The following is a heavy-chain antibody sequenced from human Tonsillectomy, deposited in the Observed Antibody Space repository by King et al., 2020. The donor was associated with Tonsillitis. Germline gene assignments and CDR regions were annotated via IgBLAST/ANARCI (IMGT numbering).Heavy chain of an antibody. V-gene: IGHV3-21*06. D-gene: IGHD5-18*01. CDR3: ATVTYSYSPLT. Sequence: VQLVESGGGLVKPGGSLRLSCVASGFTFSSFSMNWVRQAPGKGLEWVSSISSSSTYIKYAESVKGRFTISRDNAENSVYLHMNTLRAEDTAVYYCATVTYSYSPLTWGQGTLVSVSS. CDR1: GFTFSSFS. J-gene: IGHJ4*02. CDR2: ISSSSTYI.